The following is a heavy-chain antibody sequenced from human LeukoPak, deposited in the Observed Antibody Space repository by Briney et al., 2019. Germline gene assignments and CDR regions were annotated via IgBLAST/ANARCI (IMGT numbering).Heavy chain of an antibody. J-gene: IGHJ4*02. Sequence: PGGSLRLSCAASGFTFSRYWMHWVRQVPGKGPVWVARINSDGITTSYADSVQGRFSISRDNSKNTLYLQMSSLRAEDTAVYYFAKVMTRTMVRGVAPSDYWGQGTLVTAPS. D-gene: IGHD3-10*01. CDR3: AKVMTRTMVRGVAPSDY. CDR2: INSDGITT. V-gene: IGHV3-74*01. CDR1: GFTFSRYW.